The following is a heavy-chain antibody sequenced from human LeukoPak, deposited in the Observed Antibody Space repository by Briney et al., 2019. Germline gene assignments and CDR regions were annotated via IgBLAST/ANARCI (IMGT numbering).Heavy chain of an antibody. CDR1: GITLSNYG. D-gene: IGHD3-22*01. Sequence: PGGSLRLSCAVSGITLSNYGMSWVRQAPGKGLEWVAGIGGSGGGTYYADSVKGRFTISRDNPKNTLYLQMNSLRAEDTAVYFCAKRGVVIRVILVGFHKEAYYFDSWGQGALVTVSS. J-gene: IGHJ4*02. CDR3: AKRGVVIRVILVGFHKEAYYFDS. CDR2: IGGSGGGT. V-gene: IGHV3-23*01.